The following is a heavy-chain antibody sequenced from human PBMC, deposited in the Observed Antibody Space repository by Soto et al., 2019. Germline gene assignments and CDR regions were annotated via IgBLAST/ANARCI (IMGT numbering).Heavy chain of an antibody. CDR1: GGSISSSNW. CDR2: IYHSGST. J-gene: IGHJ6*02. CDR3: TCDYPGETGKGGYYYYAMDV. V-gene: IGHV4-4*02. Sequence: SETLSLTCAVSGGSISSSNWWSWVRQPPGKGLEWIGEIYHSGSTNYNPSLKSRVTISVDKSKNQFSLKLSSVTAADTAVYYCTCDYPGETGKGGYYYYAMDVWGQGTTVTVSS. D-gene: IGHD3-16*01.